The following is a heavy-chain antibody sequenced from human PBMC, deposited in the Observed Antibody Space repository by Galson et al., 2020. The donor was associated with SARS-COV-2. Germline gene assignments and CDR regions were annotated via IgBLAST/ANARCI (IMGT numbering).Heavy chain of an antibody. Sequence: NSGGSLRLSCAASGFTFSDYYMSWIRQAPGKGLEWVSYIRSSGSTIYYADSVKGRFTISRDNAKNSLYLQMNSLRAEDTAVYYCAPTTVVPPPLFDYWGQGTLVTVSS. CDR3: APTTVVPPPLFDY. J-gene: IGHJ4*02. D-gene: IGHD4-17*01. CDR2: IRSSGSTI. CDR1: GFTFSDYY. V-gene: IGHV3-11*01.